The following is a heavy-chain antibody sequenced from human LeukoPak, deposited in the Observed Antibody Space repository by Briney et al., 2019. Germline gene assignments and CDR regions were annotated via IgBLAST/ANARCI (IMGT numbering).Heavy chain of an antibody. CDR1: GGSISSYY. CDR3: ARVGGIVDY. J-gene: IGHJ4*02. V-gene: IGHV4-59*01. CDR2: IYYSVST. Sequence: SETLSLTCTVSGGSISSYYWSWIRQPLGKGREWIGYIYYSVSTNYNPSLKSRVTISVDTSKNQFSLKLSSVNAADTAVYYCARVGGIVDYWGQGTLVTVSS. D-gene: IGHD2-15*01.